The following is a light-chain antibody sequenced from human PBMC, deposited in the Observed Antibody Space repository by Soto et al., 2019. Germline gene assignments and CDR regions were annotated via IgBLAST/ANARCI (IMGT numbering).Light chain of an antibody. CDR1: QSVSSL. J-gene: IGKJ1*01. V-gene: IGKV3-11*01. CDR3: QQRSDWPWT. CDR2: EAS. Sequence: EIFLTQSPSTLSLSPGERATLSCMASQSVSSLLAWYQQKPGQAPRLLMYEASIRATGIPARFIGGGSGTDFTLTISSLQPEDFAVYYCQQRSDWPWTSGQGTKV.